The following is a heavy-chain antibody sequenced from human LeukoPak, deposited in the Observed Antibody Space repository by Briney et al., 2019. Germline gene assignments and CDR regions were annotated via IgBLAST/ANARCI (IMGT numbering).Heavy chain of an antibody. Sequence: SGGSLRLSCAASGFTLSTYVMSWVRQTPGKGLEWVAATSSSDAGTYHADSVRGRFTISRDNSKNTLYLQMNSLRAEDAAVYFCAKAPVTSCRGAYCYPFDSWGQGTLVTVSS. CDR2: TSSSDAGT. V-gene: IGHV3-23*01. D-gene: IGHD2-21*01. J-gene: IGHJ4*02. CDR3: AKAPVTSCRGAYCYPFDS. CDR1: GFTLSTYV.